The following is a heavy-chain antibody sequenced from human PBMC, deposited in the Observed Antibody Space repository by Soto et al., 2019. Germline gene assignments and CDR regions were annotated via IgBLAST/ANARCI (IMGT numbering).Heavy chain of an antibody. CDR3: ARIPVETAMINRSDP. D-gene: IGHD5-18*01. V-gene: IGHV4-61*01. CDR1: GASVNSISYY. Sequence: SETLSLTCTVSGASVNSISYYWSWIRQPPGKGLDWIGYIYYIGSINYNPSLKSRVTISIDTSKNQFSLKLSSVTAADTAVYYCARIPVETAMINRSDPSGQRALVTVSS. J-gene: IGHJ5*02. CDR2: IYYIGSI.